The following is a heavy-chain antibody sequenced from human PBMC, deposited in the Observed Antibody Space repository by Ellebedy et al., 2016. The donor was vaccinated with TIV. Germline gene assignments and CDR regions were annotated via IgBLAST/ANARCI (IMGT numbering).Heavy chain of an antibody. J-gene: IGHJ4*02. CDR2: ISAYSGNT. CDR3: AREESSIGEY. Sequence: AASVKVSCKAYGFPFSSYGISWVRQAPGQGLEWMGWISAYSGNTNYAQKFQGRVTLTTDTSTSTAYMEVRSLRSDDTAVYYCAREESSIGEYWGQGTVVTVSS. D-gene: IGHD3-10*01. V-gene: IGHV1-18*01. CDR1: GFPFSSYG.